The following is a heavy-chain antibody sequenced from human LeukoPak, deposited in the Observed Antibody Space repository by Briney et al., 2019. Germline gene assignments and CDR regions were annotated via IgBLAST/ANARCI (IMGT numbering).Heavy chain of an antibody. D-gene: IGHD3-22*01. CDR2: ISGSGGST. V-gene: IGHV3-23*01. CDR1: GFTFSSYA. CDR3: AITLYDTSGYYSH. Sequence: SGGSLRLSCAASGFTFSSYAMSWVRQAPGKGLEWVSVISGSGGSTYYADSVKGRFTISRDNSKNTLSLQMNSLRAEDTAVYYCAITLYDTSGYYSHWGQGTLVTVSS. J-gene: IGHJ4*02.